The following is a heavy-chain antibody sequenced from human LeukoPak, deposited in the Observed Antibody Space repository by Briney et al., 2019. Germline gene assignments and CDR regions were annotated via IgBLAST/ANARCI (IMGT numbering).Heavy chain of an antibody. CDR2: IKQDESER. CDR1: GFSFSSYW. V-gene: IGHV3-7*01. CDR3: ARLSAYYYGSFFYYYMDV. Sequence: GGSLRLSCEGSGFSFSSYWMTWVRQSPGKGPEWVANIKQDESERYTLDSVKGRFTISRDNAKNSVYLHMNSLRAEDTALYSCARLSAYYYGSFFYYYMDVWGKGTTVTVS. D-gene: IGHD3-10*01. J-gene: IGHJ6*03.